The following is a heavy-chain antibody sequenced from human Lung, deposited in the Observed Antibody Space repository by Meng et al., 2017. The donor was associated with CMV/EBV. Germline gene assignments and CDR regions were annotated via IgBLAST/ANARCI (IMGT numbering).Heavy chain of an antibody. D-gene: IGHD6-19*01. CDR1: GGSISSSNW. J-gene: IGHJ4*02. V-gene: IGHV4-4*02. CDR2: IYHSGST. CDR3: ASFPPPGKQWLVTDY. Sequence: QVQLTESGPGLVKPSGTLSLTCAGSGGSISSSNWWSWVRQPPGKGLEWIGEIYHSGSTNYNPSLKSRVTISVDKSKNQFSLKLSSVTAADTAVYYCASFPPPGKQWLVTDYWGQGTLVTVSS.